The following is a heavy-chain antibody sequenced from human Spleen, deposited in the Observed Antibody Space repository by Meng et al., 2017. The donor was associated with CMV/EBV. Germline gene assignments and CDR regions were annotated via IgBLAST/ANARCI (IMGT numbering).Heavy chain of an antibody. CDR3: ARLREYYDTSGYYYLLDY. Sequence: SETLSLTCTVSGGSISSYYWRWIRQPPGKGLEFIGCVYYSGSTNYNPSLKSRVTISVDTSKGQFSLRLNSVTAADTAVYYCARLREYYDTSGYYYLLDYWGQGTLVTVSS. CDR2: VYYSGST. CDR1: GGSISSYY. V-gene: IGHV4-59*08. D-gene: IGHD3-22*01. J-gene: IGHJ4*02.